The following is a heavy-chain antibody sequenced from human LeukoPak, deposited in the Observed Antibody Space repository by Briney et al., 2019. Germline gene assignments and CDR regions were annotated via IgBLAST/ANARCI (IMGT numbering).Heavy chain of an antibody. CDR1: GYTFTGYY. J-gene: IGHJ4*02. CDR3: ARGLGSTPDFDY. CDR2: INPNSGGT. Sequence: GASVKVSCKASGYTFTGYYMHWVRQAPGQGLEWMGWINPNSGGTNYAQKIQGRVTMTRDTSISTAYMELSRLRSDDTAVYYCARGLGSTPDFDYWGQGTLVTVSS. D-gene: IGHD3-9*01. V-gene: IGHV1-2*02.